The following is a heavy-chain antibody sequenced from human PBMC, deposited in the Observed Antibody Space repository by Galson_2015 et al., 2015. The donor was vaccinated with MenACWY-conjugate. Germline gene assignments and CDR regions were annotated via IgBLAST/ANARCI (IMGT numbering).Heavy chain of an antibody. V-gene: IGHV3-48*01. CDR1: GFTFSSYS. D-gene: IGHD2-21*01. CDR3: AKDLVADDYFHYYVMDV. Sequence: SLRLSCAASGFTFSSYSMNWVRQAPGKGLEWVSYITRSSSTTYYADSVKGRFTVSRDNSKNTLYLQMDSLTAEDTALYYCAKDLVADDYFHYYVMDVWGQGTAVTVSS. CDR2: ITRSSSTT. J-gene: IGHJ6*02.